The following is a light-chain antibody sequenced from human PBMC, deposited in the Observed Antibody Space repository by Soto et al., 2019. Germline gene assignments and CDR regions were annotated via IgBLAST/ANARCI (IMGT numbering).Light chain of an antibody. V-gene: IGLV2-14*03. CDR3: SSYTTSTTLV. Sequence: QSALTQPASVSGSPGQSITISCTGPSGDVAVYSYVSWYQHHPDKTPKLIIYDVTNRPSGVSNRFSGSKSGNTASLTISGLQPEDEAIYYCSSYTTSTTLVFGGGTKLTVL. J-gene: IGLJ3*02. CDR1: SGDVAVYSY. CDR2: DVT.